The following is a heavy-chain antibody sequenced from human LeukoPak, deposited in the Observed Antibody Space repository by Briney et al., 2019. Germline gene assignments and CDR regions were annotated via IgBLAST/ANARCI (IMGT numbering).Heavy chain of an antibody. V-gene: IGHV3-23*01. Sequence: QSGGSLRLSCEASGFTFSPYAMSWVRQAPGKGLEWVSAISGSAGSTYYADAVKGRFTISRDNSKNTLYLQMNSLRAEDSAVYYCAKEGNGDYYFDYWGQGTLVTVSS. J-gene: IGHJ4*02. CDR3: AKEGNGDYYFDY. D-gene: IGHD4-17*01. CDR2: ISGSAGST. CDR1: GFTFSPYA.